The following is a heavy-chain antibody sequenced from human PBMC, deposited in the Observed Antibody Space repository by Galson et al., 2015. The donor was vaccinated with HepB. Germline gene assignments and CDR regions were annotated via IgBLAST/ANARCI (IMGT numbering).Heavy chain of an antibody. D-gene: IGHD3-10*01. Sequence: SVKVSCKASGYTFTSYYMHWVRQAPGQGLEWMGIINPSGGSTSYAQKFQGGVTMTRDTSTSTVYMELSSLRSEDTAVYYCARANGSGRDWFDPWGQGTLVTVSS. V-gene: IGHV1-46*01. CDR3: ARANGSGRDWFDP. CDR2: INPSGGST. CDR1: GYTFTSYY. J-gene: IGHJ5*02.